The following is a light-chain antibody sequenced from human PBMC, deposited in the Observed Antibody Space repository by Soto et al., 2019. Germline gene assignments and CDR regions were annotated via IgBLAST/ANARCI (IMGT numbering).Light chain of an antibody. Sequence: DIQMTQSPSSLSASVGDRVTITCRASQSISSYLNWYQQKPGKAPKLLIDAASSLQSGVPSRFSGSGSGTDFTLTSSSLQPEDFATYYCQQSYSTPPTFGQGTKVDIK. CDR1: QSISSY. J-gene: IGKJ1*01. V-gene: IGKV1-39*01. CDR2: AAS. CDR3: QQSYSTPPT.